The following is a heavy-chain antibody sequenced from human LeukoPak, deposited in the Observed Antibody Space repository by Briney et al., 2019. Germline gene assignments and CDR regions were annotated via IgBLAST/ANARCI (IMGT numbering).Heavy chain of an antibody. CDR3: ARVLGGYFGDYDFDY. V-gene: IGHV1-8*01. D-gene: IGHD4-17*01. Sequence: ASVKVSCKASGYTFTSYDINWVRQATGQGLEWMGWMNPNSGNTGYAQKFQGRVTMTRNTSISTAYMELSSLGSEDTAVYYCARVLGGYFGDYDFDYWGQGTLVTVSS. J-gene: IGHJ4*02. CDR1: GYTFTSYD. CDR2: MNPNSGNT.